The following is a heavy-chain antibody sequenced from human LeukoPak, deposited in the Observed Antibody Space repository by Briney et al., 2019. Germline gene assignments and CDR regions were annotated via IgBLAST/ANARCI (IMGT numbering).Heavy chain of an antibody. CDR1: GFTFNSYG. CDR2: IWYDGSNK. CDR3: ARDRQLRYLDY. V-gene: IGHV3-33*01. Sequence: PGGSLRLSCAAPGFTFNSYGMHWVRQAPGKGLEWVAVIWYDGSNKYYADSVKGRFTISRDNSKNTLYLQMNSLRAEDTAVYYCARDRQLRYLDYWGQGTLVTVSS. J-gene: IGHJ4*02. D-gene: IGHD3-9*01.